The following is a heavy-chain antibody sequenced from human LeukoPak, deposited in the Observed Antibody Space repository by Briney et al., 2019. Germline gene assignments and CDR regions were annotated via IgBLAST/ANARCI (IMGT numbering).Heavy chain of an antibody. J-gene: IGHJ3*02. CDR1: GFTFSSYS. D-gene: IGHD3-3*01. CDR3: ARDRSANYDIWRGDAFDS. V-gene: IGHV3-21*01. CDR2: ISSSSSYI. Sequence: GGSLRLSCAASGFTFSSYSMNWVRQAPGKGLEGVSFISSSSSYIYYADSVKDRFTISRDNAKNSLYLQMDSLRAEDTAVYYCARDRSANYDIWRGDAFDSWGQGTMVTVSS.